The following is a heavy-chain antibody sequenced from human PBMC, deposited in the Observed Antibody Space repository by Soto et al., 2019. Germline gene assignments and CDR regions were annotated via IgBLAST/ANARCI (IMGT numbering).Heavy chain of an antibody. CDR3: ARGRYCLTGRCFPNWFDS. V-gene: IGHV4-30-4*01. Sequence: QVQLLESGPGLVKPSQTLSLTCSVSGDSISTVDYFWAWIRQPPGQALEYIGYIYKSATTYYNPSFESRVAISLETSKSPFSLNVTSVTAADTAVYFCARGRYCLTGRCFPNWFDSWGQGTLVTVSS. CDR2: IYKSATT. J-gene: IGHJ5*01. CDR1: GDSISTVDYF. D-gene: IGHD2-15*01.